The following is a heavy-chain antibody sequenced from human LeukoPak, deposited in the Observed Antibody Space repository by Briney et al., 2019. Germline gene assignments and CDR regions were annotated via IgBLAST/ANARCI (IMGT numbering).Heavy chain of an antibody. J-gene: IGHJ4*02. CDR3: ARQRTVARGCYEFDY. D-gene: IGHD6-19*01. Sequence: PSETLSLTCSVSVGSIISGTYYWGWIRQPPGKGLEWIATIYYSGTTYYNPSLRSRVTISVDTSKNQFSLKLTSVTAADTAMYYCARQRTVARGCYEFDYWGQGTLVTVSS. CDR2: IYYSGTT. V-gene: IGHV4-39*01. CDR1: VGSIISGTYY.